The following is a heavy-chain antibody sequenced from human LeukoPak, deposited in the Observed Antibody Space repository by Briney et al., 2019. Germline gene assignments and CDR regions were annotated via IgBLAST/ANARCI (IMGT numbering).Heavy chain of an antibody. CDR3: ARLTNWFDP. Sequence: SETLSLTCTVSGGSISSYYWSWIRQPPGKGLEWIGYIYYSGSTNYNPSLKSRVTISVDTSKNQFSLKLSSVTAADTAVYYCARLTNWFDPWGQGTLVTVSS. V-gene: IGHV4-59*08. CDR1: GGSISSYY. CDR2: IYYSGST. J-gene: IGHJ5*02.